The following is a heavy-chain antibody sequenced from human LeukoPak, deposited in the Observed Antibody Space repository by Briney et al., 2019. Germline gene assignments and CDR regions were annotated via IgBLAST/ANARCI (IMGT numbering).Heavy chain of an antibody. CDR1: GFTFSSYG. J-gene: IGHJ5*02. CDR3: ARDGVAVAGTYNWFDP. D-gene: IGHD6-19*01. V-gene: IGHV3-33*01. Sequence: GRSLRLSCAASGFTFSSYGMHWVRQAPGKGLEWVAVIWYDGSNKYYADSVKGRFTISRDNSKNTLYLQMNSLRAEDTAVCYCARDGVAVAGTYNWFDPWGQGTLVTVSS. CDR2: IWYDGSNK.